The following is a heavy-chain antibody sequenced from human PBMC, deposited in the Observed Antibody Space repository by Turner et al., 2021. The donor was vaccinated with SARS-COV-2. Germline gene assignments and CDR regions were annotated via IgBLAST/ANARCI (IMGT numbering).Heavy chain of an antibody. CDR2: ISYDGSNK. CDR1: GFSFSCYG. Sequence: QVQLVESGGGVVQPWRSLGLTCAASGFSFSCYGMHWVRQAPGMGLEWVAVISYDGSNKYYADSVKGRFTISRDNSKNTLYLKMNSLRAEDTAVYYCAKVVSTYCSGGNCYSSPVGYWGQGTLVTVSS. D-gene: IGHD2-15*01. J-gene: IGHJ4*02. CDR3: AKVVSTYCSGGNCYSSPVGY. V-gene: IGHV3-30*18.